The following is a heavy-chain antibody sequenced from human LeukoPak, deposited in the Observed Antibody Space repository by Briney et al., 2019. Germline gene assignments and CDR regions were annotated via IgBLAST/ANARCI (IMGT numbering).Heavy chain of an antibody. CDR3: ARKWEFDY. CDR1: GFTFSSYS. CDR2: VSGSSSTI. V-gene: IGHV3-48*01. Sequence: PGGSLRLSCAASGFTFSSYSMSWVRQAPGKGLEWVPHVSGSSSTIYYADSVKGRFTISRDNAKNSLYLQMNSLRAEDTAVYYCARKWEFDYWGQGTLVTVSS. D-gene: IGHD1-26*01. J-gene: IGHJ4*02.